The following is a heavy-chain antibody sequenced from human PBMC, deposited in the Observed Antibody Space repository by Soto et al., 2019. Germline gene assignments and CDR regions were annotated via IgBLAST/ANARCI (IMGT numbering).Heavy chain of an antibody. J-gene: IGHJ4*02. D-gene: IGHD5-18*01. V-gene: IGHV3-23*01. Sequence: TLSCVASVFTFSTDAINWVRHAPGKGLEWVSHMSGSGGSTYYADSGKGRFTISRDDSKNTLYLQMNSLRPEGTAVYYCAKEKATRGYSFLVDYWGQGTLFTVSS. CDR1: VFTFSTDA. CDR2: MSGSGGST. CDR3: AKEKATRGYSFLVDY.